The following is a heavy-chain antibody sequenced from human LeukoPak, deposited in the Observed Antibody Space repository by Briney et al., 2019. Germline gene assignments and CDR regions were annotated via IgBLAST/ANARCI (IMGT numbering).Heavy chain of an antibody. CDR1: GFTFSSYW. D-gene: IGHD2-15*01. J-gene: IGHJ5*02. Sequence: PGRSLRLSCAASGFTFSSYWMHWVRHAPGKGLGWVSRINSDGSSTSYADSVKGRFTISRDNAKNTLYLQMNSLRAEDTAVYYCARGRYCSGGSCYWEYNWFDPWGQGTLVTVSS. CDR2: INSDGSST. CDR3: ARGRYCSGGSCYWEYNWFDP. V-gene: IGHV3-74*01.